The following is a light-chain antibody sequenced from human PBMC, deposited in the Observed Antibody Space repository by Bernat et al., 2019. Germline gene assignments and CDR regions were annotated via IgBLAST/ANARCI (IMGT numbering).Light chain of an antibody. CDR3: QQANRFPLT. CDR2: DAS. Sequence: IQMTQSPSSVSASVGDRVTITCRASQGISRSLGWYQHIPGKAPELLIYDASRLQSGVPSRFSGGGSGTDFTLTINNLQPEDFATYYCQQANRFPLTFGGGTKVEI. V-gene: IGKV1D-12*01. CDR1: QGISRS. J-gene: IGKJ4*01.